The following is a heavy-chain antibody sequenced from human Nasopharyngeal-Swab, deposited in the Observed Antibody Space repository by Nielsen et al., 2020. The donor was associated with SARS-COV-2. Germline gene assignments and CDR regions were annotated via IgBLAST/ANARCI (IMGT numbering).Heavy chain of an antibody. J-gene: IGHJ4*02. V-gene: IGHV3-48*01. CDR2: ISSSSTTI. CDR1: GFTFSSYS. D-gene: IGHD4-11*01. Sequence: GESLKISCAASGFTFSSYSMNWVRQAPGKGLEWVSYISSSSTTIYYADSVKGRFTISRDNAKNSLYLQMNSLRAEDTAVYYCARDGGYSNYGPSDYWGQGTLVTVSS. CDR3: ARDGGYSNYGPSDY.